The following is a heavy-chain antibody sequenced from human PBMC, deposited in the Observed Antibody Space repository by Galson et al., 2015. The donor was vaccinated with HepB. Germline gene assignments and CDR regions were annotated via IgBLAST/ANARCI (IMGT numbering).Heavy chain of an antibody. J-gene: IGHJ3*02. V-gene: IGHV1-18*01. CDR2: ISAYNGNT. CDR3: ARSASGSYYYAFDI. Sequence: SVKVSCKASGGTFSSYAISWVRQAPGQGLEWMGWISAYNGNTNYAQKLQGRVTMTTDTSTSTAYMELRSLRSDDTAVYYCARSASGSYYYAFDIWGQGTMVTVSS. CDR1: GGTFSSYA. D-gene: IGHD1-26*01.